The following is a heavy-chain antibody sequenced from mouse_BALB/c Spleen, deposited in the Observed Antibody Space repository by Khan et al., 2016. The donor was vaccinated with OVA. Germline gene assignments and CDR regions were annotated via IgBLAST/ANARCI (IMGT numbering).Heavy chain of an antibody. CDR1: GFSFTTYT. Sequence: EVELVESGGGLVRPGGSLKLSCAASGFSFTTYTMSWVRQTPEKRLEWVATINSGSTYTYYPDSVKGRFTISRDNAKNTLSLQMRSLKSEDTAMYYCTRDGNYAHWYVDVWGAGTTVTVAS. V-gene: IGHV5-6-4*01. CDR2: INSGSTYT. D-gene: IGHD2-1*01. CDR3: TRDGNYAHWYVDV. J-gene: IGHJ1*01.